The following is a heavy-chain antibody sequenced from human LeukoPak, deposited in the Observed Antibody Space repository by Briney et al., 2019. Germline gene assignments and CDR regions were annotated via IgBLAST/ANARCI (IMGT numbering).Heavy chain of an antibody. D-gene: IGHD3-10*01. CDR3: AKDRSYASGSSNPPFDN. J-gene: IGHJ4*02. CDR1: GFTFSSYA. Sequence: GGSLRLSCAASGFTFSSYAMSWVRQAPEKGLEWVSTISGSGGGTYYADSVKGRFTISRDDSKNTLYLQMNSLRAEDTAVYYCAKDRSYASGSSNPPFDNWGQGSLVTVSS. CDR2: ISGSGGGT. V-gene: IGHV3-23*01.